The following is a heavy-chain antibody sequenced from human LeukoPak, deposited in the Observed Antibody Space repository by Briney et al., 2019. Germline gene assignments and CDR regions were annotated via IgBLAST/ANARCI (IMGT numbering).Heavy chain of an antibody. Sequence: GESLKISCKGSEYSFTNYWITWVRQMPGKGLEYMGIIYPGDSDTRYSPSFQGQVTISADKSISTAYLQWSSLKASDTAMYYCASREQLVGYFDYWGQGTLVTVSS. CDR2: IYPGDSDT. J-gene: IGHJ4*02. CDR1: EYSFTNYW. V-gene: IGHV5-51*01. CDR3: ASREQLVGYFDY. D-gene: IGHD6-13*01.